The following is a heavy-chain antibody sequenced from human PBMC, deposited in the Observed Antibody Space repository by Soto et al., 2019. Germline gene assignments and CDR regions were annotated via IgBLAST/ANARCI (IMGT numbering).Heavy chain of an antibody. CDR3: ARSYGSTTENYYYYGMDV. D-gene: IGHD3-16*01. CDR2: IIPIFGTA. J-gene: IGHJ6*02. Sequence: QVQLVQSGAEVKKPGSSVKVSCKASGGTFSSYAISWVRQAPGQGLEWMGGIIPIFGTANYAQKFQGRVTITADESTSTAYMDLSSLRSEDTAVYYCARSYGSTTENYYYYGMDVWGQGTTVTVSS. V-gene: IGHV1-69*01. CDR1: GGTFSSYA.